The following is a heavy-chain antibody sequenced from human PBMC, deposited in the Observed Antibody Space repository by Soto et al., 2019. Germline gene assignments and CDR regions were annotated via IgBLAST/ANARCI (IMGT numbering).Heavy chain of an antibody. CDR1: GYSISSGYY. Sequence: PSETLSLTCAVSGYSISSGYYWGWIRQPPGKGLEWIGSIYHSGSTYYNPSLKSRVTISVDTSKNQFSLKLSSVTAADTAEYYCARLITVTTSYYFDYWGQGTLVTVSS. CDR3: ARLITVTTSYYFDY. V-gene: IGHV4-38-2*01. CDR2: IYHSGST. D-gene: IGHD4-17*01. J-gene: IGHJ4*02.